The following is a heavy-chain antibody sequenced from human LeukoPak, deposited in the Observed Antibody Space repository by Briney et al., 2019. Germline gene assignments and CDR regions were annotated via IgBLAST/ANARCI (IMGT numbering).Heavy chain of an antibody. D-gene: IGHD3-22*01. J-gene: IGHJ3*01. CDR2: IFYSGSA. V-gene: IGHV4-31*03. CDR3: ARDNYYEGAFDV. Sequence: SETLSLTCTVSGGSISSGDYYWNWIRQHPEKSLEWIGYIFYSGSAYYNPSLKSRVTISVDTSKNQFSLKLSSVTAADTAVYYCARDNYYEGAFDVWGQGTMVTVSS. CDR1: GGSISSGDYY.